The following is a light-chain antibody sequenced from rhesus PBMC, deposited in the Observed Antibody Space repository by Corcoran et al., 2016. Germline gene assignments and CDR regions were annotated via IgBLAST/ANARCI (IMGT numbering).Light chain of an antibody. CDR2: KAS. Sequence: DIQMTQSPSSLSASVGDNVTITCRASQGVRSWLAWYQQKPGKAPKVLIFKASSLQSVVPSRVSGSGSGTDFTLTISSLQPEDFASYYCLQYTTTPFTFGPGTKLDIK. V-gene: IGKV1-21*01. J-gene: IGKJ3*01. CDR1: QGVRSW. CDR3: LQYTTTPFT.